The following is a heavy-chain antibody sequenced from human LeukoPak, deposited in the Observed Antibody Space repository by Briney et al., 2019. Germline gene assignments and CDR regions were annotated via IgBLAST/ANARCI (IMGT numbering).Heavy chain of an antibody. J-gene: IGHJ4*02. Sequence: SETLSLTCSVSGGSISSGDYYWSWIRQPAGKGLEWIGRISTGGNTNYNPSLKSRVTISLDTSRNHLYLKVPSVTAADTAVYYCARAEDGCSDASCYGHWRQGTLVSVCS. D-gene: IGHD2-2*01. CDR3: ARAEDGCSDASCYGH. CDR2: ISTGGNT. V-gene: IGHV4-61*02. CDR1: GGSISSGDYY.